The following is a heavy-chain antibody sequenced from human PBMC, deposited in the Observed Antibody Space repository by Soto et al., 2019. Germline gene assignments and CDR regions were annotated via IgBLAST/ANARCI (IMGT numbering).Heavy chain of an antibody. J-gene: IGHJ6*02. CDR3: ARSEEDSDYYYYGMDV. CDR2: TYYRSRWYS. D-gene: IGHD2-15*01. CDR1: GDTVSSNSVA. V-gene: IGHV6-1*01. Sequence: SQTLSLTCVGSGDTVSSNSVAWNLVRQSPSRGLEWLGRTYYRSRWYSDYAVSVRSRIDINADTSKNQVSLQLNSVTPEDTAVHYCARSEEDSDYYYYGMDVWGQGTTVTVSS.